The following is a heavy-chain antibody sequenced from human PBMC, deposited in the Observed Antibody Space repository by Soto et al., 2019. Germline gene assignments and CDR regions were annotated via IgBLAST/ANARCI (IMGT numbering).Heavy chain of an antibody. J-gene: IGHJ5*02. CDR3: ARHWRTGYSTVFGVVMGWFDP. V-gene: IGHV4-39*01. CDR1: GDSITSTDYY. CDR2: IYYSGST. D-gene: IGHD3-3*01. Sequence: ETLSLTCTATGDSITSTDYYWGWIRQPPGKGLEWVASIYYSGSTYHNPSLKSRVTISVDTSKNQFSLKVTSVTAADTAVYYCARHWRTGYSTVFGVVMGWFDPWGQGTLVTVSS.